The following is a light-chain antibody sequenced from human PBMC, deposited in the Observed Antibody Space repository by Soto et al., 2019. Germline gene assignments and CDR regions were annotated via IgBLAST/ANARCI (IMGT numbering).Light chain of an antibody. CDR3: QQYGSSLFT. J-gene: IGKJ3*01. CDR1: QSVSSSY. CDR2: AAS. V-gene: IGKV3-20*01. Sequence: EIVLTQSPGTLSLSPGERATLSCRASQSVSSSYLAWYQQKPGQAPRLLVYAASSRATGIPDRFSGSGSGKDFTLTISILEPEDGAVYYCQQYGSSLFTFGPGTKVDIK.